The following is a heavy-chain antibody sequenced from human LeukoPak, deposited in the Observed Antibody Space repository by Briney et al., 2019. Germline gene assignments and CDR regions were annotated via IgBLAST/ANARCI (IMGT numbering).Heavy chain of an antibody. V-gene: IGHV1-69*01. Sequence: ASVKVSGKASGGTVGSYAMSWVRQAPGQGLEWMGGIVPLFGAANCAQQSQGRVTITADESTSNAYIELSRLRSEGTAVFYCARARYSGSYWGHDYYMDVWGKGTTVTVYS. J-gene: IGHJ6*03. D-gene: IGHD1-26*01. CDR1: GGTVGSYA. CDR3: ARARYSGSYWGHDYYMDV. CDR2: IVPLFGAA.